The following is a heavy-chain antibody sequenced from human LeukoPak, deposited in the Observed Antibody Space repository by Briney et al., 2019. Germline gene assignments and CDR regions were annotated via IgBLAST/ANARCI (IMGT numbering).Heavy chain of an antibody. CDR3: ARAPGYCSSTSCQSRIWFDP. Sequence: ASVKVSCKASGYTFTGYYMHWVRQAPGQGLEWMGWINPNSGGTNYAQKFQGRVTMTRDTSISTAYMELSRLRSDGTAVYYCARAPGYCSSTSCQSRIWFDPWGQGTLVTVSS. D-gene: IGHD2-2*01. CDR1: GYTFTGYY. V-gene: IGHV1-2*02. J-gene: IGHJ5*02. CDR2: INPNSGGT.